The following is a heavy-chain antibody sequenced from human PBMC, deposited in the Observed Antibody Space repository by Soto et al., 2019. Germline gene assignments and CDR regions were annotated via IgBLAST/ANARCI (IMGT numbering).Heavy chain of an antibody. V-gene: IGHV3-48*01. D-gene: IGHD3-3*01. CDR3: ARCILGPGYYYYYMDV. Sequence: GGSLRLSSAASGFTFSSYSMNWVRQAPGKGLEWVSYISSSSSTIYYADSVKGRFTISRDNAKNSLYLQMNSLRAEDTAVYYCARCILGPGYYYYYMDVWGKGTTVTVSS. CDR2: ISSSSSTI. CDR1: GFTFSSYS. J-gene: IGHJ6*03.